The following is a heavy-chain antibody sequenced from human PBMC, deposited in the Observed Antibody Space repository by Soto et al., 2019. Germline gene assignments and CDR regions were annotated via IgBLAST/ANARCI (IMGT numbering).Heavy chain of an antibody. CDR2: IYHSGST. V-gene: IGHV4-4*02. Sequence: PSETLSLTCAVSGGSISSSNWWSWVRQPPGKGLEWIGEIYHSGSTNYNPSLKSRVTISVDKSKNQFSLKLSSVTAADTAVYYCASRQTYYALGPNWFDPWGQGTLVTVSS. CDR1: GGSISSSNW. D-gene: IGHD1-26*01. CDR3: ASRQTYYALGPNWFDP. J-gene: IGHJ5*02.